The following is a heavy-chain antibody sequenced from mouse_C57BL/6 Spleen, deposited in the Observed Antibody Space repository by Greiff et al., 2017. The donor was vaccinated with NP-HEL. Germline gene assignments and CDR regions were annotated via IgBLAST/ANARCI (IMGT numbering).Heavy chain of an antibody. CDR1: GFTFSDYG. Sequence: DVHLVESGGGLVKPGGSLKLSCAASGFTFSDYGMHWVRQAPEKGLEWVAYISSGSSTIYYADTVKGRFTISRDNAKNTLFLQMTSLRSEDTAMYYCARAGTYYAMDYWGQGTSVTVSS. CDR3: ARAGTYYAMDY. V-gene: IGHV5-17*01. J-gene: IGHJ4*01. D-gene: IGHD4-1*01. CDR2: ISSGSSTI.